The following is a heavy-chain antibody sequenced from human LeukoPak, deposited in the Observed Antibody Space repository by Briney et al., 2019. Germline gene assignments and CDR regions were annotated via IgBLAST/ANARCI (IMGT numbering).Heavy chain of an antibody. CDR2: INDSGRI. V-gene: IGHV4-34*01. CDR1: GGSFSNYY. Sequence: PSETLSLTCAVYGGSFSNYYWSWIRQPPGKGLEWIGEINDSGRINYNPSLMSRVTVSVDTSKNQFSLRLTSVTATDTAVYYCARRWNYGRNYYIDAWGHGATVSVSS. CDR3: ARRWNYGRNYYIDA. D-gene: IGHD1-7*01. J-gene: IGHJ6*03.